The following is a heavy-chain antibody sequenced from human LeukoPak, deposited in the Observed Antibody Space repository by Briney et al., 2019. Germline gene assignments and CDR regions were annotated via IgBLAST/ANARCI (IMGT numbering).Heavy chain of an antibody. Sequence: GGSLRLSCAASGFIFNTYVMHWVRQAPGKGLEWLAFIRSDGINKNYADSVKGRFTISRDNTKNSLYLQMNSLRAEDTAVYYCAKDGGSDPDSFDIWGQGTMVTVSS. CDR1: GFIFNTYV. CDR2: IRSDGINK. J-gene: IGHJ3*02. V-gene: IGHV3-30*02. D-gene: IGHD2-15*01. CDR3: AKDGGSDPDSFDI.